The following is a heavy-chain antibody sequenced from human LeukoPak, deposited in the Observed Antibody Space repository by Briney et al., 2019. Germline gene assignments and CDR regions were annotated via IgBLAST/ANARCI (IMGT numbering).Heavy chain of an antibody. J-gene: IGHJ4*02. D-gene: IGHD5-12*01. CDR1: GYTFTGYY. CDR2: INPNSGGT. CDR3: AREVVATIFSGTKPYYFDY. V-gene: IGHV1-2*06. Sequence: ASVKVSCKASGYTFTGYYMHRVRQAPGQGLEWMGRINPNSGGTNYAQKFQGRVTMTRDTSISTAYMELSRLRSDDTAVYYCAREVVATIFSGTKPYYFDYWGQGTLVTVSS.